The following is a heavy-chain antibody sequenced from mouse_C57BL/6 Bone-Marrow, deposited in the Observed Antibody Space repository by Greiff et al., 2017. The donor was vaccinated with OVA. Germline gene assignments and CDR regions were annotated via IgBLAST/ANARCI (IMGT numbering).Heavy chain of an antibody. Sequence: QVQLQQSGPELVKPGASVKISCKASGYAFSSSWMNWVKQRPGKGLEWIGRIYPGDGDTNYNGKFKGKATLTADKSSSTAYMQPSSLTSEDSAVYFCARRGSMDYWGQGTSVTVSS. J-gene: IGHJ4*01. D-gene: IGHD3-1*01. CDR1: GYAFSSSW. V-gene: IGHV1-82*01. CDR2: IYPGDGDT. CDR3: ARRGSMDY.